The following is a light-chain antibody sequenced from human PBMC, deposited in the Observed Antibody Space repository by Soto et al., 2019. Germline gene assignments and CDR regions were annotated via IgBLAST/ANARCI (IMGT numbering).Light chain of an antibody. CDR3: QKFNTAPLT. CDR2: SAS. J-gene: IGKJ5*01. CDR1: QDISVY. V-gene: IGKV1-27*01. Sequence: DIQMTQSPSSLSASVGDRATITCRASQDISVYLAWYQQKPGKVPKLLIYSASTLQSGVPSRFSGSGSETDFTLTISSLQPEDVATYFCQKFNTAPLTFGQGTRLEIK.